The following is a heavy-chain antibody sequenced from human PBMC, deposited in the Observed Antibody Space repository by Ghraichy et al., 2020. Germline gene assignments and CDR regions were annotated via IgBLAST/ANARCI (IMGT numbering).Heavy chain of an antibody. CDR3: AKDEKDYSNYFLSSSSFDY. V-gene: IGHV3-23*01. CDR1: GFTFSSYA. CDR2: ISGSGGST. J-gene: IGHJ4*02. D-gene: IGHD4-11*01. Sequence: GGSLRLSCAASGFTFSSYAMSWVRQAPGKGLEWVSAISGSGGSTYYADSVKGRFTISRDNSKNTLYLQMNSLRAEDTAVYYCAKDEKDYSNYFLSSSSFDYWGQGTLVTVSS.